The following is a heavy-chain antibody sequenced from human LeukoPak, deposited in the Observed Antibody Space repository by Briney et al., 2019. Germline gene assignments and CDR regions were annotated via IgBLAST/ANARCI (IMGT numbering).Heavy chain of an antibody. V-gene: IGHV4-34*01. CDR2: INHSGST. CDR3: ARDFSYSYGYSTFDY. J-gene: IGHJ4*02. D-gene: IGHD5-18*01. CDR1: GGSFSGYY. Sequence: SETLSLTCAVYGGSFSGYYWSWIRQPPGKGLEWIGEINHSGSTNYNPCLKSRVTISVDTSKNQFSLKLSSVTAADTAVYYCARDFSYSYGYSTFDYWGQGTLVTVSS.